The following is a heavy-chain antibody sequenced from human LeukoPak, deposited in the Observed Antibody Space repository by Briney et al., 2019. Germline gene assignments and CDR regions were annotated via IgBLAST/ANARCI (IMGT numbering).Heavy chain of an antibody. J-gene: IGHJ5*02. D-gene: IGHD5-18*01. V-gene: IGHV4-34*01. CDR3: AREPGYSNWFDP. CDR2: INHSGST. Sequence: PSETLSLTCGVYGGSFSGYYWSWIRQPPGKGLEWIGEINHSGSTNYNPSLESRVTISLDTSKNQFSLKLSSVTAADTAVHYCAREPGYSNWFDPWGQGTLVTVSS. CDR1: GGSFSGYY.